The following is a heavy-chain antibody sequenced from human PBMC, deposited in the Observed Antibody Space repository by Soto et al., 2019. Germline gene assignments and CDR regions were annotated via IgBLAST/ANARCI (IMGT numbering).Heavy chain of an antibody. J-gene: IGHJ4*02. CDR3: AKAASCGWFDFDY. V-gene: IGHV3-23*01. CDR2: ISGSGGST. Sequence: EVQLLESGGGLVQPGGSLRLSCAASGFTFTNYAVSWVRQAPGEGLEWVSAISGSGGSTYQADSVKGRFTISRDSSKNTLYLQMNSLRAEDTAMYYCAKAASCGWFDFDYWGQGTLVTVSS. D-gene: IGHD6-19*01. CDR1: GFTFTNYA.